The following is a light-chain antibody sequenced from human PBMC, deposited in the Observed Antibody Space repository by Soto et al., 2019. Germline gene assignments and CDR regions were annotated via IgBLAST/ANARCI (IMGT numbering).Light chain of an antibody. V-gene: IGKV1-33*01. CDR3: QQYDNLPIT. CDR1: QRINIW. CDR2: DAS. J-gene: IGKJ5*01. Sequence: DIQMTQSPSTLSASVGDRFTITCRASQRINIWLAWYQQKPGKAPKLLIYDASTLESGVPSRFSGSGSGTDFTFTISSLQPEDFATYYCQQYDNLPITFGQGTRLEIK.